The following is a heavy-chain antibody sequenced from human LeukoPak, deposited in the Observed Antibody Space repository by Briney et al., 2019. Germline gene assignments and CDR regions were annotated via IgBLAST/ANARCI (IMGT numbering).Heavy chain of an antibody. D-gene: IGHD6-19*01. Sequence: GASVNVSFKASGYTFTSYGVSWVRQAPGQGLEWMGWISAYNGNTNYAQKLQGRVTITTDTSTSTAYMELGSLRSDDTAVYYWARDYRLAVPGDHYFDYWGQGTLVSVSS. CDR1: GYTFTSYG. V-gene: IGHV1-18*01. J-gene: IGHJ4*02. CDR2: ISAYNGNT. CDR3: ARDYRLAVPGDHYFDY.